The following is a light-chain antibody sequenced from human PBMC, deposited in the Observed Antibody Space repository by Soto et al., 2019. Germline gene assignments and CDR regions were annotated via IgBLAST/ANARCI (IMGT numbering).Light chain of an antibody. CDR3: PSYARSNIWV. V-gene: IGLV2-8*01. Sequence: QSALTQPPSASGSPGQSVTISCTGTSSDVGAYNYVSWYQQYPGKAPKLMIYEVNKRPSGVPDRFSGSKSGKTASLTVSGLRPEDEADYHCPSYARSNIWVFGGGTQLTVL. J-gene: IGLJ3*02. CDR2: EVN. CDR1: SSDVGAYNY.